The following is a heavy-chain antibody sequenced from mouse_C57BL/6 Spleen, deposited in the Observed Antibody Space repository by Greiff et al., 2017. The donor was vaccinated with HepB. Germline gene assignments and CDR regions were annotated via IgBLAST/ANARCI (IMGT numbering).Heavy chain of an antibody. CDR1: GFTFSDYG. J-gene: IGHJ3*01. Sequence: DVKLQESGGGLVKPGGSLKLSCAASGFTFSDYGMHWVRQAPEKGLEWVAYISSGSSTIYYADTVKGRFTISRDNAKNTLFLQMTSLRSEDTAMYYCASYGRFAYWGQGTLVTVSA. D-gene: IGHD1-1*01. CDR2: ISSGSSTI. CDR3: ASYGRFAY. V-gene: IGHV5-17*01.